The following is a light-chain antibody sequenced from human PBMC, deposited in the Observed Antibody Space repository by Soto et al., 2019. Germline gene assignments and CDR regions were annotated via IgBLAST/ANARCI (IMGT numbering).Light chain of an antibody. Sequence: EIVLTQSPGTLPLSPGERATLSCRASQSVSSSYLAWYQQKPGQAPRLLIYGASSRATGIPDRFSGSGSGTDFTLTTSRLEPEHFAVYYCQQYGSSPQTFGQGTTVEI. CDR3: QQYGSSPQT. CDR1: QSVSSSY. V-gene: IGKV3-20*01. J-gene: IGKJ1*01. CDR2: GAS.